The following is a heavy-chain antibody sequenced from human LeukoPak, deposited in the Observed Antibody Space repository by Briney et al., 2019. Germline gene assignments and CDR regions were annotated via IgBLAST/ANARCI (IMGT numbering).Heavy chain of an antibody. D-gene: IGHD2-2*02. CDR1: GGTFSNSA. Sequence: SVKVSCKASGGTFSNSAISWVRQAPGQGLEWMGGIIPIFGTAKYAQKFQGRVTITADESTSTAYMELSSLRSEDTAVYYCARDPFSVVVPAAISDWFDPWGQGTLVTVSS. J-gene: IGHJ5*02. CDR2: IIPIFGTA. V-gene: IGHV1-69*13. CDR3: ARDPFSVVVPAAISDWFDP.